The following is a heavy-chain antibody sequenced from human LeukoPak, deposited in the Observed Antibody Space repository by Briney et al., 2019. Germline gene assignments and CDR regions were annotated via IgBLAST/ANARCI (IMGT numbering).Heavy chain of an antibody. D-gene: IGHD5-24*01. CDR2: INHSGST. CDR1: GGSFSGYY. CDR3: ARVGGMATINYYFDY. V-gene: IGHV4-34*01. Sequence: SETLSLTCAVYGGSFSGYYWSWIRQPPGKGLEWIGEINHSGSTNYNPSLKSRVTISVDTSKNQFSLKLSSVTAADTAVYYCARVGGMATINYYFDYWGQGTLVTVSS. J-gene: IGHJ4*02.